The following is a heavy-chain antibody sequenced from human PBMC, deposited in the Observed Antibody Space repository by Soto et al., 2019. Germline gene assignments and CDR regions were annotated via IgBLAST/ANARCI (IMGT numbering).Heavy chain of an antibody. V-gene: IGHV1-18*01. D-gene: IGHD3-3*01. CDR3: ARDMTRAKYYDFWSGYYPFLDY. Sequence: AASVKVSCKASGYTVTSYGISWVRQAPGQVLEWMGWISAYNGNTNYAQKLQGRVTMTTDTSTSTAYMELRSLRSDDTAVYYCARDMTRAKYYDFWSGYYPFLDYWGQGTLVTVSS. CDR1: GYTVTSYG. J-gene: IGHJ4*02. CDR2: ISAYNGNT.